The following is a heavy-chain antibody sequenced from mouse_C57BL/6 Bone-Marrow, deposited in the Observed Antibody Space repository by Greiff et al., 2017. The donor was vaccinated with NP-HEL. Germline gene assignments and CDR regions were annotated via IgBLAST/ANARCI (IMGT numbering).Heavy chain of an antibody. CDR1: GYTFTDYN. CDR3: AREENGNYVGYFDY. J-gene: IGHJ2*01. V-gene: IGHV1-22*01. D-gene: IGHD2-1*01. Sequence: VQLQQSGPELVKPGASVKMSCKASGYTFTDYNMHWVKQSHGKSLEWIGYINPNNGGTSYNQKFKGKATLTVNKSSSTAYMELRSLTSEDSAVYYCAREENGNYVGYFDYWGQGTTLTVSS. CDR2: INPNNGGT.